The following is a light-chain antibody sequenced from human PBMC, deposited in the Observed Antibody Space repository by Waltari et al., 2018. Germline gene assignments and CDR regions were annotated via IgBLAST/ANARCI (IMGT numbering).Light chain of an antibody. J-gene: IGKJ5*01. CDR1: QSIGNY. CDR2: TAS. V-gene: IGKV1-39*01. Sequence: TCQTSQSIGNYLNGEQQKPGKAPNLLIYTASTLQSGVPTRFSGSGSGTDFTLTINNLQPEDFATYYCQQRHSFPFTFGQGTRVEI. CDR3: QQRHSFPFT.